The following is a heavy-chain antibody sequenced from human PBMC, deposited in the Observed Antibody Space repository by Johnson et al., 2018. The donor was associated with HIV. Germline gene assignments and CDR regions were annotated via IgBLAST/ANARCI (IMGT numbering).Heavy chain of an antibody. CDR2: IYSGCST. J-gene: IGHJ3*02. CDR1: GVTVSRNY. CDR3: ARDMIIEAFDI. D-gene: IGHD3-16*01. V-gene: IGHV3-66*01. Sequence: MQLVESGGGLVQPGGSLRLSCAASGVTVSRNYMSWVRQAPGKGLEWVSVIYSGCSTYYADSVKGRFTISRDNSKNTLYLQMNSLRAEDTAVYYCARDMIIEAFDIWGQGTMVTVSS.